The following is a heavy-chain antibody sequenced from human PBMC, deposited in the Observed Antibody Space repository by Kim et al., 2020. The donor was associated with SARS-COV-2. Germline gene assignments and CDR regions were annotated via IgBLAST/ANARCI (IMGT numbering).Heavy chain of an antibody. CDR1: GGSISSYY. D-gene: IGHD5-18*01. V-gene: IGHV4-59*01. J-gene: IGHJ6*02. CDR3: ARTGMDTAMVTAELYYYYGMDV. Sequence: SETLSLTCTVSGGSISSYYWSWIRQPPGKGLEWIGYIYYSGSTNYNPSLKSRVTISVDTSKNQFSLKLSSVTAADTAVYYCARTGMDTAMVTAELYYYYGMDVWGQGTTVTVSS. CDR2: IYYSGST.